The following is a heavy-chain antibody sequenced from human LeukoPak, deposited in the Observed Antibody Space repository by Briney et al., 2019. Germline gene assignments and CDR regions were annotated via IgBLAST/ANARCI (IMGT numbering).Heavy chain of an antibody. Sequence: PGESLKISCKGSGYSFTYYWIGWVRQMPGKGLEWMGIIYPGDSDTRYRPSFQGQVTISVDKSISTAYLQWSSLKASDTAMYYYARQDGNSKYYFDYWGQGTLVTVSS. J-gene: IGHJ4*02. V-gene: IGHV5-51*01. D-gene: IGHD1-1*01. CDR3: ARQDGNSKYYFDY. CDR1: GYSFTYYW. CDR2: IYPGDSDT.